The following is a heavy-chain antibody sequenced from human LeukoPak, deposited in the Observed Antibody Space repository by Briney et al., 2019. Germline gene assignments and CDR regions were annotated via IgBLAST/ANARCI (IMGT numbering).Heavy chain of an antibody. CDR2: IIPVFGTA. V-gene: IGHV1-69*05. CDR1: GGSFSSNA. D-gene: IGHD2-2*01. CDR3: ARGYCSSTSCFLDY. J-gene: IGHJ4*02. Sequence: GASVKVSCKASGGSFSSNAFNWVRQAPGQGLEWMGGIIPVFGTANYAQRFQGRVTITTDESTSTAYMELTSLRSEDTAVYYCARGYCSSTSCFLDYWGQGTLVTVSS.